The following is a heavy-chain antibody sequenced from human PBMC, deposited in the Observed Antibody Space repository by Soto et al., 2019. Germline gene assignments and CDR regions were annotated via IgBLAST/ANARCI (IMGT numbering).Heavy chain of an antibody. V-gene: IGHV6-1*01. D-gene: IGHD3-10*01. CDR1: GDSVSSNSAA. Sequence: PSQTLSLTCAISGDSVSSNSAAWNWIRQSPSRGLEWLGRTYYRSKWYNDYAVSVKSRITINPDTSKNQFSLQLNSVTPEDTAVYYCARDRLFRSGTGHYYYYGMDVWGQGTTVTVSS. J-gene: IGHJ6*02. CDR3: ARDRLFRSGTGHYYYYGMDV. CDR2: TYYRSKWYN.